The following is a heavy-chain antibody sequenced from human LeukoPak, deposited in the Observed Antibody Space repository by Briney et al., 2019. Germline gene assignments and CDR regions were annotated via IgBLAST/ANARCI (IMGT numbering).Heavy chain of an antibody. D-gene: IGHD3-3*01. CDR1: GYTFTSYG. Sequence: ASVKVSCKASGYTFTSYGISWVRQAPGQGLEWMGWISAYNGNTKYAQKLQDRVTMTTDTSTSTASMELRRLRSDDTAVYYCARVRSGYYTSYYYYYGMDVWGQGTTVTVSS. J-gene: IGHJ6*02. V-gene: IGHV1-18*01. CDR2: ISAYNGNT. CDR3: ARVRSGYYTSYYYYYGMDV.